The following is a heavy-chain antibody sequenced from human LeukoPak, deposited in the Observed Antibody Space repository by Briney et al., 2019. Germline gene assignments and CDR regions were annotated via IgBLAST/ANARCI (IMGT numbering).Heavy chain of an antibody. CDR1: EFTFSAYA. V-gene: IGHV3-30*02. J-gene: IGHJ4*02. Sequence: PGGSLRLSCAASEFTFSAYAMHWIRQAPGRGLEWVAFVRHGGNIKYYADSVKGRFTIFRDNSKNTLYLQMNSLRPEDTAVYYCTKDLGTEYNIFDYWGQGTLVTVSS. CDR2: VRHGGNIK. D-gene: IGHD3-9*01. CDR3: TKDLGTEYNIFDY.